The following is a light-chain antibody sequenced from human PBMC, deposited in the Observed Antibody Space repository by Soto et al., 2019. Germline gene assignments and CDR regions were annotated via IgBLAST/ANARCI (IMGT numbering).Light chain of an antibody. CDR3: AAWDDSLSGSHVV. V-gene: IGLV1-47*01. CDR2: RNN. J-gene: IGLJ2*01. CDR1: SSNIGSNY. Sequence: QSVLTQPPSASGTPGQRVTISCSGSSSNIGSNYVYWYQQLPGTAPKLLIYRNNQRPSRVPDRFSGSKSGTSASLAISGLRSEDEADYYCAAWDDSLSGSHVVFGGGTKLTVL.